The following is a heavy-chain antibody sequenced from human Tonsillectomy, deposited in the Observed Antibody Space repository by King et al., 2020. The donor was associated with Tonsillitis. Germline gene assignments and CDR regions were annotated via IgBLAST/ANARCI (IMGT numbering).Heavy chain of an antibody. D-gene: IGHD3-10*01. CDR3: TRIWCGELYSPFDY. J-gene: IGHJ4*02. CDR2: IRSKAYGGTA. CDR1: GFTFGDYG. Sequence: VQLVESGGGLVQPGRSLRLSCTASGFTFGDYGMSWFRQAPGKGLEWVSFIRSKAYGGTAEYAASVEGRFTISRDDSKSIAYLQMNSLKTEDTAVYYCTRIWCGELYSPFDYWGQGTLVTVSS. V-gene: IGHV3-49*03.